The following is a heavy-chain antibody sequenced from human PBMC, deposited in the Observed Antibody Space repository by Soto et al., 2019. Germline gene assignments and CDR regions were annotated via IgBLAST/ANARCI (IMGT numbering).Heavy chain of an antibody. V-gene: IGHV4-39*01. J-gene: IGHJ4*02. CDR2: IYYTGST. CDR3: ARDFSRSSFDF. D-gene: IGHD3-3*02. CDR1: GVSISRSSYY. Sequence: SETLSLTCTVSGVSISRSSYYWAWIRQPPGKGLEWLGSIYYTGSTYYNPSLKSRATISVDTSKNQFSLELSSVTAADTAVYYCARDFSRSSFDFWGQGALVTVSS.